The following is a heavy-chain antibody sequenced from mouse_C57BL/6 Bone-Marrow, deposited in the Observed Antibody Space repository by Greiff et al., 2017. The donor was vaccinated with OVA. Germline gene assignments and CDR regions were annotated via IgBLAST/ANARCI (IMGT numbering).Heavy chain of an antibody. CDR1: GFTFSSYA. Sequence: DVQLVESGGGLVKPGGSLKLSCAASGFTFSSYAMSWVRQTPEKRLEWVATISDGGSYTYYPDNVKGRFTISRDNAKNNLYLQMSHLKSEDTAMYYCARDPYYYGSSYAWFAYWGQGTLVTVSA. J-gene: IGHJ3*01. CDR3: ARDPYYYGSSYAWFAY. D-gene: IGHD1-1*01. CDR2: ISDGGSYT. V-gene: IGHV5-4*01.